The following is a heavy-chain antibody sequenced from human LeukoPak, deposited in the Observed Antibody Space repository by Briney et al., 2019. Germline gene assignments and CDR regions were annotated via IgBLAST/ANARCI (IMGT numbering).Heavy chain of an antibody. CDR3: ASAARFRAITKVRGFDY. V-gene: IGHV1-2*02. J-gene: IGHJ4*02. CDR2: INADGGGT. CDR1: GYTFTGYY. D-gene: IGHD3-10*01. Sequence: ASVKVSCKASGYTFTGYYMHWVRQAPGQGLEWMGWINADGGGTNYAQKFQGRVTVTRDTSISTAYMELSRLRSDDTAVYYCASAARFRAITKVRGFDYWGQGTLVTVSS.